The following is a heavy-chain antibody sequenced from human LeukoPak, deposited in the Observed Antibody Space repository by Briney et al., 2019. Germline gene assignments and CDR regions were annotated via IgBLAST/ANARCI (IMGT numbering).Heavy chain of an antibody. Sequence: GESLKISCKGSGYSFTSYWSGLVRQMPGKGVEWMGIIYPGDSDTRYSPSFQGQVTISADKSISTAYLQWSSLKASDTAMYYCARRKKSSSTYYFDYWGQGTLVTVSS. D-gene: IGHD6-6*01. CDR1: GYSFTSYW. CDR2: IYPGDSDT. V-gene: IGHV5-51*01. J-gene: IGHJ4*02. CDR3: ARRKKSSSTYYFDY.